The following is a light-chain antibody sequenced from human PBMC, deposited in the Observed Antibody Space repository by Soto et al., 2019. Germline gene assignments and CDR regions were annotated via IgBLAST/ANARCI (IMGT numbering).Light chain of an antibody. V-gene: IGKV1-5*03. CDR1: ETISSW. Sequence: DIQMTQSPSTLSGSVGDRVTITCRASETISSWLAWYQHKPGKAPKLLIYKASTLKSGVPSRFSGSGSGTDFTLTITSLQPEDFATYYCQQSYSTPPTFGQGTKVDIK. CDR2: KAS. J-gene: IGKJ1*01. CDR3: QQSYSTPPT.